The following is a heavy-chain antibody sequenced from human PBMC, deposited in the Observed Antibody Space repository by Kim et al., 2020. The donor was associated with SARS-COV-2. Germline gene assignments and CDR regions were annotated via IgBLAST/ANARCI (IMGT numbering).Heavy chain of an antibody. CDR2: IIPILGIA. CDR3: AREGGVGGLEFDY. CDR1: GGTFSSYT. D-gene: IGHD3-16*01. Sequence: SVKVSCKASGGTFSSYTISWVRQAPGQGLEWMGRIIPILGIANYAQKFQGRVTITADKSTSTAYMELSSLRSEDTAVYYCAREGGVGGLEFDYWGQGTLVTVSS. J-gene: IGHJ4*02. V-gene: IGHV1-69*04.